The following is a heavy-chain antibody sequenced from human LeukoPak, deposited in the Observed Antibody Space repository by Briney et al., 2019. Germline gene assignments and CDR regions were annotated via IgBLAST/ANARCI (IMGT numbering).Heavy chain of an antibody. CDR3: VRSRYCSVRRCYSDY. CDR2: IKLDGSDK. V-gene: IGHV3-7*04. CDR1: GFTFSNYW. J-gene: IGHJ4*02. Sequence: SVGSLRLSWAASGFTFSNYWMNWVRQPPGKGLEWVANIKLDGSDKYYVDSGKGRFSIPRDNANNSLSLQMHRLRDEDTAVYYCVRSRYCSVRRCYSDYWGQGTLVTVSS. D-gene: IGHD2-15*01.